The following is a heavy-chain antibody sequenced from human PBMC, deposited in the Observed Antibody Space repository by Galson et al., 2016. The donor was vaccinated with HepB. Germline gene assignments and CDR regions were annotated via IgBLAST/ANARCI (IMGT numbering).Heavy chain of an antibody. CDR2: IYYSGST. V-gene: IGHV4-59*08. J-gene: IGHJ3*02. D-gene: IGHD2-15*01. Sequence: LSLTCTVSGGSISSYYWSWIRQPPGKGPEWIGYIYYSGSTNYNPSLKSRVTISVDTSKNQFSLKLSSVTAADTAVYYCARRRGGDAFDIWGQGTMVTVSS. CDR1: GGSISSYY. CDR3: ARRRGGDAFDI.